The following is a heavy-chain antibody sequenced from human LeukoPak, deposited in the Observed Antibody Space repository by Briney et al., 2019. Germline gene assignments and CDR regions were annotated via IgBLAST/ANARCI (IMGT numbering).Heavy chain of an antibody. Sequence: GGSLRLSCATSGFTFSIYGMHWVRQAPGKGLEWVAFIRYAGINKYYADSVKGRFTISRDNSKNTLYLQMNNLRPNDAAVYYCAKDRNGDYSWYFDYWGQGTLVTVSS. CDR1: GFTFSIYG. V-gene: IGHV3-30*02. D-gene: IGHD4-17*01. J-gene: IGHJ4*02. CDR2: IRYAGINK. CDR3: AKDRNGDYSWYFDY.